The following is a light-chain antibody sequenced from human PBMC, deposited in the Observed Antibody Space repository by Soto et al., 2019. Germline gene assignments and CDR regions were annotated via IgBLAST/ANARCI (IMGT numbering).Light chain of an antibody. CDR2: DAS. CDR3: QHRTNWVT. CDR1: QSVSSY. V-gene: IGKV3-11*01. Sequence: EIVLTQSPATLSLSPGERATLSCRASQSVSSYLAWYQQKPGQAPRLLIFDASNRATGIPARFSGSGSGTDFTLTISSLKPEDFAVYYCQHRTNWVTFGQGTRLEIK. J-gene: IGKJ5*01.